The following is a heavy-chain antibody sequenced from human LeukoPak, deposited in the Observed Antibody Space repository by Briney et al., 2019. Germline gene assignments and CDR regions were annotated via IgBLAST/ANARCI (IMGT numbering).Heavy chain of an antibody. V-gene: IGHV4-59*12. J-gene: IGHJ2*01. CDR1: GGSISGYF. CDR3: ARIFAWYFDL. CDR2: IYYSGST. D-gene: IGHD2-15*01. Sequence: SETLSLTCTVSGGSISGYFWSWIRQPPGKGLEWIGYIYYSGSTNYNPSLKSRVTISVDTSKNQFSLKLSSVTAADTAVYYCARIFAWYFDLWGRGTLVTVSS.